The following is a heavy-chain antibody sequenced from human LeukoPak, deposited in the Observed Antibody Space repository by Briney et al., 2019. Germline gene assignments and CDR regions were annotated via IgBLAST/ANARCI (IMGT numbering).Heavy chain of an antibody. J-gene: IGHJ5*02. CDR1: GFTFSNHG. D-gene: IGHD4-17*01. Sequence: GGSLRLSCAASGFTFSNHGMHWVRQAPGKGPEWVALIWYDGSNKYYGDSVKGRFTISRDNSKNTVYLQMNSLRVEDTAVYYCAVPVGGDYGEFDPWGQGTLVTVSS. V-gene: IGHV3-33*01. CDR2: IWYDGSNK. CDR3: AVPVGGDYGEFDP.